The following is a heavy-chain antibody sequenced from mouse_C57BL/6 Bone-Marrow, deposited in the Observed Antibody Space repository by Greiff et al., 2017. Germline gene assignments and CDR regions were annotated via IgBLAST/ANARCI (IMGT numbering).Heavy chain of an antibody. CDR2: INPNNGGT. V-gene: IGHV1-18*01. J-gene: IGHJ4*01. CDR1: GYTFTDYN. CDR3: ARYGSSPYYAMDY. Sequence: VQLQQSGPELVKPGASVKIPCKASGYTFTDYNMDWVKQSHGKSLEWIGDINPNNGGTIYNQKFKGKATLTVDKSSSTAYMELRSLTSEDTAVYDCARYGSSPYYAMDYWGQGTSVTVSS. D-gene: IGHD1-1*01.